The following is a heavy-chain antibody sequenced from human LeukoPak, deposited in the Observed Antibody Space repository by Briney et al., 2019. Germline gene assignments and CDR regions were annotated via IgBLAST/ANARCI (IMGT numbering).Heavy chain of an antibody. D-gene: IGHD5-18*01. CDR1: GYTFSYAI. J-gene: IGHJ4*02. CDR2: ISSSSTTI. CDR3: ARNLNTADDY. V-gene: IGHV3-48*01. Sequence: RRSPRLSCTTSGYTFSYAIINGVRQAPPVGPLWLSYISSSSTTIYYADSVKGRFTISRDDAKNSLYLQMNSLRAEDTAVYYCARNLNTADDYWGQGILVTVSS.